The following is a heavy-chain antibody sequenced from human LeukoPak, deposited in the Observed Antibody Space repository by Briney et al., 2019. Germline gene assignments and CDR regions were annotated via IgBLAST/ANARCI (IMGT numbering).Heavy chain of an antibody. J-gene: IGHJ4*02. CDR1: GYTFTGYY. V-gene: IGHV1-2*04. Sequence: ASVKVSCKASGYTFTGYYMHWVRQAPGQGLEWMGWINPNSGGTNYAQKFQGWVTMTRDTSISTAYMELSRLRTDDTAVYYCARDGQEEEQLVLDYWGQGTLVTVSS. CDR3: ARDGQEEEQLVLDY. CDR2: INPNSGGT. D-gene: IGHD6-6*01.